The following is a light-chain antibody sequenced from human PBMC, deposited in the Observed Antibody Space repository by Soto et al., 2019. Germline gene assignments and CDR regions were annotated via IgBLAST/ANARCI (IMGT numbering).Light chain of an antibody. CDR3: QSYDSSLSAVV. CDR2: GNS. Sequence: QSVLTQPPSVSGAPGQRVTISCTGSSSNIGAGYDVHWYQQLPGTVPKVLIYGNSNRPSGVPDRFSGSKSGTSAPLAITGLQAEDEADYYCQSYDSSLSAVVFGGGTKLTVL. CDR1: SSNIGAGYD. J-gene: IGLJ2*01. V-gene: IGLV1-40*01.